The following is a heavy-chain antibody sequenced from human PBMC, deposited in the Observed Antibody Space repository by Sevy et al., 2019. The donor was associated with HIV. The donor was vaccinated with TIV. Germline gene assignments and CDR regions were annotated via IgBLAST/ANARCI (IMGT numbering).Heavy chain of an antibody. D-gene: IGHD6-13*01. Sequence: GGSLRLSCAASGFTFSAYWMHWVRQAPGKGLEWVANINQGGSEKYYVDSVKGRFTISTDNAKNSRFLQMNSLRAEDTAVYYCARALAAAASSWGQGALVTVSS. CDR2: INQGGSEK. CDR3: ARALAAAASS. J-gene: IGHJ5*02. CDR1: GFTFSAYW. V-gene: IGHV3-7*01.